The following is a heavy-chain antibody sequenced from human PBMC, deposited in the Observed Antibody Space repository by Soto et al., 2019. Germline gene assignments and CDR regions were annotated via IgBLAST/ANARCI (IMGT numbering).Heavy chain of an antibody. V-gene: IGHV3-30-3*01. CDR1: GFTFSSYA. J-gene: IGHJ6*02. CDR3: ARDVWSNPPRGSKSPNVGMDV. Sequence: PGGSLRLSCAASGFTFSSYAMHWVRQAPGKGLEWVAVISYDGSNKYYADSVKGRFTISRDNSKNTLYLQMNSLRAEDTAVYYCARDVWSNPPRGSKSPNVGMDVWGQGTTVTVSS. CDR2: ISYDGSNK. D-gene: IGHD2-8*02.